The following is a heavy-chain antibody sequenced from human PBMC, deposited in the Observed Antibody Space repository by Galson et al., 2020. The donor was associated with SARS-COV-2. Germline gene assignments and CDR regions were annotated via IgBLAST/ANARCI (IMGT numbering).Heavy chain of an antibody. CDR3: ARVLSYSDDY. J-gene: IGHJ4*02. V-gene: IGHV3-64*01. CDR1: GFTFNSYA. CDR2: ISTNGGST. Sequence: GGSLSLSCAASGFTFNSYAMHWVRQAPGQGLEFVSAISTNGGSTYYENSVKGRFTIPRDNPKNTLYLQMGSLRAEDMAVYYCARVLSYSDDYWGQGTLVTGSS. D-gene: IGHD1-26*01.